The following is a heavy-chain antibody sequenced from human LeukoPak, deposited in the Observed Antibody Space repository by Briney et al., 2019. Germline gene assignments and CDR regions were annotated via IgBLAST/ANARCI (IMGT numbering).Heavy chain of an antibody. V-gene: IGHV3-21*01. CDR2: ISSSSSYI. CDR3: ARNRAAAGPYYFDY. CDR1: GFTFSSYS. J-gene: IGHJ4*02. D-gene: IGHD6-13*01. Sequence: GGSLRLSCATSGFTFSSYSMNWVRQAPGKGLEWVSSISSSSSYIYYADSVKGRFTISRDNAKNSLYLQMNSLRAEDTAVYYCARNRAAAGPYYFDYWGQGTLVTVSS.